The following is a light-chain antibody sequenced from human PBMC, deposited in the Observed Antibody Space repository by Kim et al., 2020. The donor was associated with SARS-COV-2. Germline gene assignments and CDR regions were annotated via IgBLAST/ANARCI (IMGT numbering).Light chain of an antibody. CDR3: MQGTHWPRYT. CDR1: QSLVHSDGNTY. V-gene: IGKV2-30*02. J-gene: IGKJ2*01. CDR2: KVS. Sequence: VMTQSPLSLPVTLGQPTSISCRSSQSLVHSDGNTYLTWFQQRPGQSPRQLIYKVSNRDSGVPDRFSGSGSGTDFTLKINRVEAEDVGVYYCMQGTHWPRYTFGQGTKLEI.